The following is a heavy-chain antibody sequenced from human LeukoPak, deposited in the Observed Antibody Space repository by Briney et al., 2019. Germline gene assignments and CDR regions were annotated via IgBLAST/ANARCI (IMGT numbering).Heavy chain of an antibody. CDR3: ARVRAAAGMSWFDP. CDR1: GYTFTGYY. D-gene: IGHD6-13*01. J-gene: IGHJ5*02. Sequence: ASVKVSCKASGYTFTGYYMHWVRQAPGQGLEWMGWINPNSGGTNYAQKFQGWVTMTRDTSISTAYMELSRLRSDDTAVYYCARVRAAAGMSWFDPWGQGTLVTVSS. CDR2: INPNSGGT. V-gene: IGHV1-2*04.